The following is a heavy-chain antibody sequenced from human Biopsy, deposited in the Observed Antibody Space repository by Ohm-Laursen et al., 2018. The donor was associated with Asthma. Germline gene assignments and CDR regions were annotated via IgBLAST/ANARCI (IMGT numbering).Heavy chain of an antibody. CDR3: ARGGLHYYECYGMDV. J-gene: IGHJ6*02. CDR1: GFTFDNYT. Sequence: SLRLSCSASGFTFDNYTMHWVRQAPGKGLEWVTIISYDGRNTYYADSVEGRFTISRDNSKNTLFLQMSSLGPEDTAVYYCARGGLHYYECYGMDVWGQGTTVTVSS. CDR2: ISYDGRNT. V-gene: IGHV3-30*04. D-gene: IGHD2-21*02.